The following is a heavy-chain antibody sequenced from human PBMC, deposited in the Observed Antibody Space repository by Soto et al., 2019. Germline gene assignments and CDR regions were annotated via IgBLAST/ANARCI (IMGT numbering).Heavy chain of an antibody. J-gene: IGHJ4*02. CDR3: EREPATAKPEGVDF. CDR1: GYTFSDYY. D-gene: IGHD1-1*01. CDR2: INPNSGGT. V-gene: IGHV1-2*02. Sequence: GASVKVSCKASGYTFSDYYTHWVRQAPGQGLEWMGWINPNSGGTKYAPKFQGGVTMTRDTSITTAYMELSRLRSGDTAVYYCEREPATAKPEGVDFWGQGTLVTVSS.